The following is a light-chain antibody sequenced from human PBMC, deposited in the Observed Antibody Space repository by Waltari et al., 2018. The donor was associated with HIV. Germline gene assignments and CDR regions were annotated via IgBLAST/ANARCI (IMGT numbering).Light chain of an antibody. CDR2: DAS. CDR3: QQRNSWPRT. J-gene: IGKJ1*01. CDR1: QSVNRY. Sequence: EIVLTQSPATLSLSPGDRATLSCRASQSVNRYLAWYQQKPGQAPRLLIYDASSRATGIPARFSGSGSGTDFTLTISSLEPEDFAVYYCQQRNSWPRTFGQGTSVEGK. V-gene: IGKV3-11*01.